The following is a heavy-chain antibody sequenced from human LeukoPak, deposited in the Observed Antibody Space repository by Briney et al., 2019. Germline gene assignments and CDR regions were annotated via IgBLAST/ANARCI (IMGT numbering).Heavy chain of an antibody. D-gene: IGHD4-23*01. CDR1: GGSFSGYY. V-gene: IGHV4-34*01. J-gene: IGHJ6*02. Sequence: PSETLSLTCAVYGGSFSGYYWSWIRQPPGKGLEWIGEINHSGSTNYNPSLKSRVTISVDTSKNQFSLKLSSVTAADTAVYYCAREFGGNRYYYYGMDVWGQGTTVTVSS. CDR3: AREFGGNRYYYYGMDV. CDR2: INHSGST.